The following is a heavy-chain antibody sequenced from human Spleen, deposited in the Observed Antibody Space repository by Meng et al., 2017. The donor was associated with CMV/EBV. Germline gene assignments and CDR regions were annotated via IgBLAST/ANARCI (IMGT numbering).Heavy chain of an antibody. Sequence: QVLLVGVGGGLVQPGRSLGLSCAASGFSLSDYAMHWVRQAPGKGLEWVALISYDGDNTYYADSVKGRFTISRDNSKNTLFLQMNSLRAEDTAVYYCARISIDSWGQGTLVTVSS. CDR1: GFSLSDYA. V-gene: IGHV3-30-3*01. CDR3: ARISIDS. CDR2: ISYDGDNT. J-gene: IGHJ4*02.